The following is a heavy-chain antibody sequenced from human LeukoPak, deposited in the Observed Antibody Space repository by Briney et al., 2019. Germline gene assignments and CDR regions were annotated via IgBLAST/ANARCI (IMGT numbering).Heavy chain of an antibody. Sequence: GGSLRLSCAASGFTFSDYYMSWIRQAPGKGLEWVSYISSSGSTIYYADSVKGRFTISRDNAKNSLYLQMNSLRAEDTAVYYCAREGDSSSWYYYYYYMDVWGKGTTVTASS. CDR3: AREGDSSSWYYYYYYMDV. CDR2: ISSSGSTI. D-gene: IGHD6-13*01. J-gene: IGHJ6*03. CDR1: GFTFSDYY. V-gene: IGHV3-11*04.